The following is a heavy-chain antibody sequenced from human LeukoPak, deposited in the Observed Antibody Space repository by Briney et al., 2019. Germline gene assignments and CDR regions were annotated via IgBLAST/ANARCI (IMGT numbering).Heavy chain of an antibody. D-gene: IGHD1-1*01. CDR1: GGTFSSYA. V-gene: IGHV1-69*13. Sequence: SVTVSYKASGGTFSSYAISWVRQAPAQGLEWMGGIIPIFGTANYAQKFQGRVTTTADESTSTAYMELSSLRSEDTAVYYCARIPTGTYRFDPWGQGTLVTVSS. CDR3: ARIPTGTYRFDP. J-gene: IGHJ5*02. CDR2: IIPIFGTA.